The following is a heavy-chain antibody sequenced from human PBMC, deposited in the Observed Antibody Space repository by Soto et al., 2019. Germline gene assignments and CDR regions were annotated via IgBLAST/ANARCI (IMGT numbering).Heavy chain of an antibody. CDR2: FSTYNGDT. CDR1: GYSFTSHG. J-gene: IGHJ4*02. CDR3: ARSQWPRVFDY. V-gene: IGHV1-18*04. Sequence: QIQPVQSGAEVEKPGASVKVSCKASGYSFTSHGISWLRQAPGPRLEWMGWFSTYNGDTNYAQNLQGRVTMTRDISTRTAYMDVRSLTSDDTAVYYCARSQWPRVFDYWGQGILVTVSS. D-gene: IGHD6-19*01.